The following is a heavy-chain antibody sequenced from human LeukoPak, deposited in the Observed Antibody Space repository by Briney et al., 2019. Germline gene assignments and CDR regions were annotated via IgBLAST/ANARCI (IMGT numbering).Heavy chain of an antibody. V-gene: IGHV3-30*02. CDR2: IRYDGSNK. CDR3: ATYDSSGYYYFDY. D-gene: IGHD3-22*01. J-gene: IGHJ4*02. Sequence: GGSLRLSCAASGFTFSSYGMHWVRQAPGKGLEWVAFIRYDGSNKYYADSVKGRFTISRDNAKNSLYLQMNSLRAEDTAVYYCATYDSSGYYYFDYWGQGTLVTVSS. CDR1: GFTFSSYG.